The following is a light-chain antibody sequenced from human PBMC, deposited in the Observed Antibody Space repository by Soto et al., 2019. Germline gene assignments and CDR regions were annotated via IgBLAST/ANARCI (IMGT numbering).Light chain of an antibody. Sequence: IGLSKSLVTLSLSTWEIAKVSGWASQSVGTYLAWYQQKPGQAPRLLIYDASNMATGIPPRFRGSGSGTDFTLTISSFEPEDFAAYTCQQRRNWPQTFGQGTRLEIK. CDR3: QQRRNWPQT. J-gene: IGKJ5*01. CDR2: DAS. CDR1: QSVGTY. V-gene: IGKV3-11*01.